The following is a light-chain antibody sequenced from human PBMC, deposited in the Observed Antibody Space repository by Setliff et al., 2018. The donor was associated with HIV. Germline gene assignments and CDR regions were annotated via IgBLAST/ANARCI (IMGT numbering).Light chain of an antibody. CDR1: YSNIGTNT. CDR3: AAWDVSLNALV. J-gene: IGLJ2*01. Sequence: QSVLTQPPSASGAPGQRVTISCSGSYSNIGTNTVNWYQQFPGTAPKLLIYSYNERPSGVPDRFSGPQSDNSASLAISGLHSEDEADYYCAAWDVSLNALVFGGGTKVTVL. CDR2: SYN. V-gene: IGLV1-44*01.